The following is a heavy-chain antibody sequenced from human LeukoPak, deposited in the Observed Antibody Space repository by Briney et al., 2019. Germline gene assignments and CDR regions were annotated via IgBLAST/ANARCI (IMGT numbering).Heavy chain of an antibody. CDR2: ISNSSSYI. V-gene: IGHV3-21*01. J-gene: IGHJ4*02. D-gene: IGHD6-19*01. CDR1: GFXFSSYS. Sequence: GGSLRLSCAASGFXFSSYSINWVRQAPGKGLEWVSSISNSSSYIYYADSVKGRFTISRDNAKNSLYLQMNSLRAEDTAVYYCARDRVAGTNYFDYWGQGTLVAVSS. CDR3: ARDRVAGTNYFDY.